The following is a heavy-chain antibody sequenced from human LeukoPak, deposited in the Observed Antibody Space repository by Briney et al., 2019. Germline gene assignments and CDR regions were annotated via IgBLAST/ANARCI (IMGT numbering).Heavy chain of an antibody. V-gene: IGHV4-38-2*01. CDR3: ASLPVGDWFDP. J-gene: IGHJ5*02. CDR2: IYHSGST. D-gene: IGHD2-8*02. Sequence: SETLSLTCAVSGYSISSGYYWGWIRQPPGKGLEWIGRIYHSGSTYYNPSLKCRVTISVDTSKNQFSLKLSSVTAADTAVYYCASLPVGDWFDPWGQGTLVTVSS. CDR1: GYSISSGYY.